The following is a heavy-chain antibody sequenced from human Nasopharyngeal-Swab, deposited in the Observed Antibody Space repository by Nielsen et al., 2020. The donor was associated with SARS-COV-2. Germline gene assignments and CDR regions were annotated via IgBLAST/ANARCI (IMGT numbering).Heavy chain of an antibody. CDR1: ADSITSNHW. V-gene: IGHV4-4*02. J-gene: IGHJ6*03. CDR2: IYHSGST. D-gene: IGHD6-13*01. CDR3: ARAIAGGYRAPYYYMDV. Sequence: SETLSLTCAVSADSITSNHWWSWVRQPPGKGLEWIGEIYHSGSTNVSPSLKSRVTISADKSKNQFTLKLNSVTAADTAVYYCARAIAGGYRAPYYYMDVWGKGTTVTVSS.